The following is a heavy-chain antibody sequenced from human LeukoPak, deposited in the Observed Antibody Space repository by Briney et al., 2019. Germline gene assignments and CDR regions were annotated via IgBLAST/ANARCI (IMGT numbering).Heavy chain of an antibody. V-gene: IGHV3-23*01. D-gene: IGHD3-22*01. CDR2: ISARGDST. CDR3: ARGTYYDSSAKGAFDI. Sequence: GGSLRLSCAASGFTFSDHAMIWVRQAPGKGLEWVSGISARGDSTYYADSVKGRFTISRDNAKNSLYLQMNSLRAEDTAVYYCARGTYYDSSAKGAFDIWGQGTMVTVSS. J-gene: IGHJ3*02. CDR1: GFTFSDHA.